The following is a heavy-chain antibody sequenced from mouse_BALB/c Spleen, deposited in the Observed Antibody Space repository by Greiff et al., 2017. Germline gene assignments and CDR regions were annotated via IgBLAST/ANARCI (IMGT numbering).Heavy chain of an antibody. CDR3: AREDYVNYFDY. Sequence: VQLVESGPELVRPGVSVKISCKGSGYTFTDYAMHWVKQSHAKSLEWIGVISTYYGNTNYNQKFKGKATMTVDKSSSTAYMELARLTSEDSAIYYCAREDYVNYFDYWGQGTTLTVSS. V-gene: IGHV1-67*01. J-gene: IGHJ2*01. CDR2: ISTYYGNT. D-gene: IGHD1-1*01. CDR1: GYTFTDYA.